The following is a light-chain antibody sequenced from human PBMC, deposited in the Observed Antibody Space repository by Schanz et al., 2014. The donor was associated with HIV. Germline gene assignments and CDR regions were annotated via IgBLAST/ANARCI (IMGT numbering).Light chain of an antibody. CDR2: QAS. J-gene: IGKJ1*01. V-gene: IGKV1-5*03. CDR1: QNIGKW. CDR3: QQYYSSSWT. Sequence: DIQMTQSPSTLSASVGDRVTITCRARQNIGKWLTWYQQKPGKAPNLLIYQASTLEIGVSSRFSGSGSGTEFTLTISSLQPDDFATYYCQQYYSSSWTFGQGTEVET.